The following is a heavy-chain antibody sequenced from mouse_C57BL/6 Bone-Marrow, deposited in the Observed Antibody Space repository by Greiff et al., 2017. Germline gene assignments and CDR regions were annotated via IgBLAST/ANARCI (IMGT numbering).Heavy chain of an antibody. CDR1: GFSLSTFGMG. CDR3: ARIGEYYDYYYYAMDD. J-gene: IGHJ4*01. D-gene: IGHD2-4*01. Sequence: QVTLKESGPGILQPSQTLSLTCSFSGFSLSTFGMGVGWIRQPSGKGLEWLAHIWWDDDKYYNPALKSRLPISKDTSKNQVFLKIANVDTADTATYYCARIGEYYDYYYYAMDDWGKGTSVTVSS. V-gene: IGHV8-8*01. CDR2: IWWDDDK.